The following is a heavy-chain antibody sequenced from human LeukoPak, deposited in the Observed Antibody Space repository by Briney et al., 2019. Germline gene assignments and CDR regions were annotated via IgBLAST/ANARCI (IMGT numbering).Heavy chain of an antibody. CDR2: INAGNGNT. CDR1: GYTFTSYA. CDR3: ARDSGHYYRGLDV. J-gene: IGHJ6*02. Sequence: ASVKVSCKASGYTFTSYAMHWVRQAPGQRLEWMGWINAGNGNTKYSQKFQGRVTITRDTSASTAYKELSSLRSEDTAVYYCARDSGHYYRGLDVWGQGTTVTVSS. V-gene: IGHV1-3*01.